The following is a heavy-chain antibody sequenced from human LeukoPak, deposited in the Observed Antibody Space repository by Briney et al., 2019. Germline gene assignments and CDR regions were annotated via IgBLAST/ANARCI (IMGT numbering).Heavy chain of an antibody. V-gene: IGHV3-30-3*01. J-gene: IGHJ4*02. CDR3: ARDGVEDGDYVDY. CDR2: ISYDGSNK. CDR1: GFTFSSYA. Sequence: PGGSLRLSCAASGFTFSSYAMHWVRQAPGKGLEWVAVISYDGSNKYYADSVKGRFTISRDNSKNTLYLQMNSLRAEDTAVYYCARDGVEDGDYVDYWGQGTLVTVSS. D-gene: IGHD4-17*01.